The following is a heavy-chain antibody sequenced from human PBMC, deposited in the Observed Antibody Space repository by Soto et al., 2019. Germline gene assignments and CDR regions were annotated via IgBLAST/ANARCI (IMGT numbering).Heavy chain of an antibody. Sequence: QVQLVESGGGVVQPGRSLRLTCAASGFIFSGSGMHWVRQAPGKGLEWVALISYDGSRTYYAXSVRDRFTISRDNGQXXXXXXXXXXXXXXXXXXXXXXXXXXSXYDNSGKYDSWGQGTLVIVSS. CDR3: XXXXXXSXYDNSGKYDS. CDR2: ISYDGSRT. CDR1: GFIFSGSG. D-gene: IGHD3-22*01. J-gene: IGHJ5*01. V-gene: IGHV3-30*03.